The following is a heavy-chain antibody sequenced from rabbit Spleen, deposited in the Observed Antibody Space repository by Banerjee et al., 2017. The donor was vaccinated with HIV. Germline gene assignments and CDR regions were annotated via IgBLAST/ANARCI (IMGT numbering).Heavy chain of an antibody. Sequence: QSLEESGGDLVKPGASLTLTCTASGISFSSSYYFCWVRQAPGKGLEWIACIDAGSSGSTYYASWVNGRFTISKTSSTTVTLQMTSLTAADTATYFCARDSGTSFSSYGMDLWGPGTLVTVS. J-gene: IGHJ6*01. CDR3: ARDSGTSFSSYGMDL. V-gene: IGHV1S40*01. CDR2: IDAGSSGST. D-gene: IGHD8-1*01. CDR1: GISFSSSYY.